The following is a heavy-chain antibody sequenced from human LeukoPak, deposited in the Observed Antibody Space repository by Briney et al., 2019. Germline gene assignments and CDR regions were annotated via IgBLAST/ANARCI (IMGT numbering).Heavy chain of an antibody. CDR2: ISGSTGRT. D-gene: IGHD2-15*01. CDR1: GITFSTYA. Sequence: GGSLRLSCAASGITFSTYAMSWVRQAPGKGLEWVSAISGSTGRTYYADSVKGRFTISRDNSKNTLYLQMNNLRAEDTAVYYCAPRVVGSAPFDYWGQGTLVTVSS. CDR3: APRVVGSAPFDY. V-gene: IGHV3-23*01. J-gene: IGHJ4*02.